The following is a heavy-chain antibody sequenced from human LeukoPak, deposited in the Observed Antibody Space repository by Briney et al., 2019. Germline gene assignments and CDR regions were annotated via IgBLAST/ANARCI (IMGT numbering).Heavy chain of an antibody. V-gene: IGHV3-30-3*01. CDR1: GFTFSSYA. D-gene: IGHD3-10*01. J-gene: IGHJ6*02. CDR3: ARVGGDYYYYYGMDV. Sequence: PGGSLRLSCAASGFTFSSYAMHWVRQAPGKGLEWVAVISYDGSNKYYADSVKGRFTISGDNSKNTLYLQMNSLRAEDTAVYYCARVGGDYYYYYGMDVWGQGTTVTVSS. CDR2: ISYDGSNK.